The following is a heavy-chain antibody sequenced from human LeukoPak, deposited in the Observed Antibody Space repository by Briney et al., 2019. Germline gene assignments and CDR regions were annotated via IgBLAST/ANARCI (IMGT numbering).Heavy chain of an antibody. J-gene: IGHJ5*02. CDR2: ISGSGGST. V-gene: IGHV3-23*01. CDR3: AKDSRVTIFGVVTTRGNWFDP. CDR1: GFTISSYA. D-gene: IGHD3-3*01. Sequence: GGSLRLSCAASGFTISSYAMSWVRQAPGKGLEWVSAISGSGGSTYYADSVKGRLTISRDNSKNTLYLQMNSLRAEDTAVYYCAKDSRVTIFGVVTTRGNWFDPWGQGTLVTVSS.